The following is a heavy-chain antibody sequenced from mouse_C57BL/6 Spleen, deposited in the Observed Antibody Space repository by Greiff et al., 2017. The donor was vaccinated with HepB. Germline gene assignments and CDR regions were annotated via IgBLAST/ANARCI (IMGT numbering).Heavy chain of an antibody. CDR3: ARVSGYYDDY. D-gene: IGHD2-2*01. CDR1: GYAFSSYW. CDR2: IYPSDSET. J-gene: IGHJ2*01. V-gene: IGHV1-61*01. Sequence: QVQLQQSGAELVKPGASVKISCKASGYAFSSYWMNWVKQRPGQGLEWIGNIYPSDSETHYNQKFKDKATLTVDKSSSTAYMQLSSLTSEDSAVYYCARVSGYYDDYWGQGTTLTVSS.